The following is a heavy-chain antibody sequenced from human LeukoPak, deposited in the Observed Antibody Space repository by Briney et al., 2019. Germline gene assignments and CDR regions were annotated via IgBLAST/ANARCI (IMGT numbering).Heavy chain of an antibody. CDR2: ISYDGSNK. CDR3: ARDRIAVAGTRYAFDI. Sequence: TGGSLRLSCAASGFTFSSYAMHWVRQAPGKGLEWVAVISYDGSNKYYADSVKGRFTISRDNSKNTLYLQMNSLRAEDTTVYYCARDRIAVAGTRYAFDIWGQGTMVTVSS. D-gene: IGHD6-19*01. V-gene: IGHV3-30*04. CDR1: GFTFSSYA. J-gene: IGHJ3*02.